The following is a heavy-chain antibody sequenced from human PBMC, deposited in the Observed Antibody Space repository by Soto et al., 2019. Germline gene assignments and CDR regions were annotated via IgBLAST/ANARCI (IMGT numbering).Heavy chain of an antibody. CDR1: GGSISTYY. D-gene: IGHD6-13*01. J-gene: IGHJ5*02. V-gene: IGHV4-59*01. CDR2: IYYSGST. CDR3: ARGKIPTAAWFDP. Sequence: QVHLQESGPGLVKPSETLSLTCTVSGGSISTYYWSWIRQPPGKGLEYIGYIYYSGSTNYNPSLKSRVTISVDTSKNQFSLKLSSVTAAHTAVYYCARGKIPTAAWFDPWGQGTLVTVSS.